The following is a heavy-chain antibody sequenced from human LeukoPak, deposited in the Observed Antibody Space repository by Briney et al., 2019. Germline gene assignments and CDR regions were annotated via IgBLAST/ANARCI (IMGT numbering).Heavy chain of an antibody. Sequence: GGSLRLSCAASGFTFSSYWMHWVRQAPGKGLVWVTRINSDGSSTSYADSVKGRFTISRDNAKNTLYLQMNSLRAEDTAVYYCARWGSSTSLINWGQGTLVTVSS. CDR3: ARWGSSTSLIN. J-gene: IGHJ4*02. CDR2: INSDGSST. CDR1: GFTFSSYW. V-gene: IGHV3-74*01. D-gene: IGHD2-2*01.